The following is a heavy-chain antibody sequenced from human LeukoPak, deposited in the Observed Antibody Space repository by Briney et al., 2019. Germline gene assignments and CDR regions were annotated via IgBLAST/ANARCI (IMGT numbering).Heavy chain of an antibody. CDR1: GGTFISYA. D-gene: IGHD6-6*01. CDR2: IIPIFGTA. J-gene: IGHJ4*02. CDR3: ARPDRRYSSSPYFDY. Sequence: ASVKVSCKASGGTFISYAISWVRQAPGQGLEWMGGIIPIFGTANYAQKFRGRVTITADESTSTAYMELSSLRSEDTAVYYCARPDRRYSSSPYFDYWGQGTLVTVSS. V-gene: IGHV1-69*13.